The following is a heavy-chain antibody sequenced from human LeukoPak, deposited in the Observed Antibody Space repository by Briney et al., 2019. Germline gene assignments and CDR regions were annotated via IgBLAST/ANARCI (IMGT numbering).Heavy chain of an antibody. J-gene: IGHJ4*02. CDR3: AKGQGYSSGSPFDY. CDR2: ISWNSGSI. CDR1: GFTFDDYA. Sequence: PGGSLRLSCAASGFTFDDYAMHWVRQAPGKGLEWVSGISWNSGSIGYADSVKGRFTISRDNAKNSLYLQMNSLRAEDTALYYCAKGQGYSSGSPFDYWGQGTLVTVSS. V-gene: IGHV3-9*01. D-gene: IGHD6-19*01.